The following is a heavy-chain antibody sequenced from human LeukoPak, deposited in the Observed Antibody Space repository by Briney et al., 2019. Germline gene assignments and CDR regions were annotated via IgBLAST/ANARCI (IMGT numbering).Heavy chain of an antibody. J-gene: IGHJ2*01. CDR3: VRDSPSGFFDL. D-gene: IGHD6-19*01. Sequence: PGGSLRLSCAASGFTFNNYWMHWVRQAPGKGLVWVSPINPDGTVTTYADSVKGRFTISRDNAKNTLYLQTNSLRAEDTAVYYCVRDSPSGFFDLWGRGTLVTVSS. V-gene: IGHV3-74*01. CDR1: GFTFNNYW. CDR2: INPDGTVT.